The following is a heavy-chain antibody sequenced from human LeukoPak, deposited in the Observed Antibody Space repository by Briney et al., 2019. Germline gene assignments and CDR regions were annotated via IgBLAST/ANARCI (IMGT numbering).Heavy chain of an antibody. CDR1: GFTFSSYW. CDR2: INSGGSST. D-gene: IGHD6-19*01. V-gene: IGHV3-74*01. CDR3: ARVIDGWYFDY. Sequence: PGGSLRLSCAASGFTFSSYWMHWVRQAPGKGLVWVPRINSGGSSTSYADFVKGRFTISRDNAKNTLSLQMDSLRAEDTAVYYCARVIDGWYFDYWGQGTLVTVSS. J-gene: IGHJ4*02.